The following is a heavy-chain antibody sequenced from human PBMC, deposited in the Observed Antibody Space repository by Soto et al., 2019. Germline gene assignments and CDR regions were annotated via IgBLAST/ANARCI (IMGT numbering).Heavy chain of an antibody. V-gene: IGHV4-59*08. CDR3: ARRMKGGYYNFDY. CDR1: GDSINTYY. CDR2: ISSSGAT. D-gene: IGHD1-26*01. J-gene: IGHJ4*02. Sequence: QVQLQESGPGLVKPSETLSLTCTVSGDSINTYYWTWIRQPPGKGLEWIGYISSSGATNYNPSLKSRLTISVDTSKNQFSLNLNSVTAADTAVYYCARRMKGGYYNFDYWGQGTLVTVSS.